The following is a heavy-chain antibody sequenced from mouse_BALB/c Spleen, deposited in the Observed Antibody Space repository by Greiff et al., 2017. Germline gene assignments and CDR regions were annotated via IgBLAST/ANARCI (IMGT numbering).Heavy chain of an antibody. CDR2: ISNGGGST. Sequence: DVKLVESGGGLVQPGGSLKLSCAASGFTFSSYTMSWVRQTPEKRLEWVAYISNGGGSTYYPDTVKGRFTISRDNAKNTLYLQMSSLKSEDTAMYYCARLYYGYSYFDVWGAGTTVTVSS. D-gene: IGHD1-1*01. V-gene: IGHV5-12-2*01. CDR1: GFTFSSYT. CDR3: ARLYYGYSYFDV. J-gene: IGHJ1*01.